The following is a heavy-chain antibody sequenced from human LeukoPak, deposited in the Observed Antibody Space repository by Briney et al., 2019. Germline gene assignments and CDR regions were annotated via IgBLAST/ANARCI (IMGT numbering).Heavy chain of an antibody. D-gene: IGHD7-27*01. CDR1: GYTFTSYD. J-gene: IGHJ4*02. Sequence: ASVKVSCKASGYTFTSYDINWVRQATGQGLEWMGWMNPNSGNTGYAQKFQGRVTMTRNTSISTAYMELSSLRSEDTAVYYCARGPQLGRGWNFDYWGQGTLVTVSS. CDR2: MNPNSGNT. CDR3: ARGPQLGRGWNFDY. V-gene: IGHV1-8*01.